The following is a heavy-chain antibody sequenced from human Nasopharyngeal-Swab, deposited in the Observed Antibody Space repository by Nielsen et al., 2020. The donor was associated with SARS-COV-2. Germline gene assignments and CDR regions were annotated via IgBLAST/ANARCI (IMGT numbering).Heavy chain of an antibody. CDR3: ARDGLDYDFWSAYFMDV. CDR1: GFTFNNYN. D-gene: IGHD3-3*01. J-gene: IGHJ6*02. CDR2: ISSSSSYI. V-gene: IGHV3-21*01. Sequence: GESLKISYAASGFTFNNYNFNWVRQAPGKGLEWVSSISSSSSYIYYADSVKSRFTISRDNAKNSLYLQMNSLRAEDTAVYYCARDGLDYDFWSAYFMDVWGQGTTVTVSS.